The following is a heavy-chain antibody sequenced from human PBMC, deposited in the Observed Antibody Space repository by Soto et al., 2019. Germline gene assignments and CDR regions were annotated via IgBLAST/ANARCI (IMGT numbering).Heavy chain of an antibody. CDR3: ARRYSGGRAFDI. CDR2: ISSSGNTI. J-gene: IGHJ3*02. Sequence: QVQLVESGGGLVRPGESLRLSCAASEFTFSDYYMSWIRQAPGKGLEWVSYISSSGNTIYYADSVKGRFTISRDNAKNSLYLQMNILRAEDTAVYYCARRYSGGRAFDICGQGTMVTVSS. CDR1: EFTFSDYY. D-gene: IGHD5-12*01. V-gene: IGHV3-11*01.